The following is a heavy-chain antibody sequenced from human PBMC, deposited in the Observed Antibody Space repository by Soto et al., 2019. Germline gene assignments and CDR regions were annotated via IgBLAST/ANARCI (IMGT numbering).Heavy chain of an antibody. J-gene: IGHJ5*02. CDR2: IYYSGST. Sequence: SETLSLTCTVSGGSISSGNYYWSWIRQPPGKGLEWIGYIYYSGSTYYNPSLKSRVTISVDTSKNQFSLKLSSVTAADTAVYYCAREVPYYDILTGNGFDPWGQGTLVTV. V-gene: IGHV4-30-4*08. D-gene: IGHD3-9*01. CDR1: GGSISSGNYY. CDR3: AREVPYYDILTGNGFDP.